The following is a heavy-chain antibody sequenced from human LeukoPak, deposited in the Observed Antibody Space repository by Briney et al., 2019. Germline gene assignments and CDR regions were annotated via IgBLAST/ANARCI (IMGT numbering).Heavy chain of an antibody. J-gene: IGHJ4*02. V-gene: IGHV3-33*01. CDR2: IWYDGSNK. Sequence: SGGSLRLSCAVSGFTFSNYGIHWVRQAPGKGLEWVAVIWYDGSNKYYADSVKGRFTISRDNSKSTLYLQMNSLRAEDTAVYYCARGGSYFAYWGQGTLVTVSS. CDR1: GFTFSNYG. CDR3: ARGGSYFAY.